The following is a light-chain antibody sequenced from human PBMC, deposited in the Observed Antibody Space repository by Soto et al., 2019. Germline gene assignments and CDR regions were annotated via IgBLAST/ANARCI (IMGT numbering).Light chain of an antibody. Sequence: IVLTQSPGTLSLSPGERATLSCRASQSVRSSYLAWYQQKPGQAPRLLIYGASSRATGIPDRFSGSGSGTDFTLTISRLEPEDFAVYYCQQYDGSLGLTFGGGTKVEIK. V-gene: IGKV3-20*01. J-gene: IGKJ4*01. CDR1: QSVRSSY. CDR2: GAS. CDR3: QQYDGSLGLT.